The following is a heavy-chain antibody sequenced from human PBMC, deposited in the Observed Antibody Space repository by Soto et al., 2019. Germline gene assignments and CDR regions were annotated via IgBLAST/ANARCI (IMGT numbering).Heavy chain of an antibody. J-gene: IGHJ6*02. V-gene: IGHV1-24*01. CDR2: FDPEDGET. CDR3: ARTPYRYYGSGSYYSYYYYYGMDV. CDR1: GYTLTELS. Sequence: ASVKVSCKVSGYTLTELSMHWVRQAPGKGLEWMGGFDPEDGETIYAQKFQGRVTMTEDTSTDTAYMELSSLRSEDTAVYYCARTPYRYYGSGSYYSYYYYYGMDVWGQGTTVTVSS. D-gene: IGHD3-10*01.